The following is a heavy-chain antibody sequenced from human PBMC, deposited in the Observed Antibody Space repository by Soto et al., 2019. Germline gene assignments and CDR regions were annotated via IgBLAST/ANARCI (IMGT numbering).Heavy chain of an antibody. V-gene: IGHV4-30-4*01. CDR3: ARDYYDSSGYPYWFDP. Sequence: SVTLSLTCTVSGGSISSGDYYWSWIRQPPGKGLEWIGYIYYSGSTYYNPSLKSRVTISVDTSKNQFSLKLSSVTAADTAVYYCARDYYDSSGYPYWFDPWGQGTLVTVSS. D-gene: IGHD3-22*01. CDR1: GGSISSGDYY. CDR2: IYYSGST. J-gene: IGHJ5*02.